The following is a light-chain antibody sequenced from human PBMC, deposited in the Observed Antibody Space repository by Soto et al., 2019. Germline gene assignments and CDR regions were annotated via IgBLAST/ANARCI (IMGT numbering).Light chain of an antibody. CDR2: EVS. J-gene: IGLJ1*01. V-gene: IGLV2-18*02. CDR3: SSYTSSSTYF. Sequence: QSVLTQPPSVSGSPGQSVTISCTGTSSDVGSYNRVSWYLQPPGTAPKLMIFEVSNRPSGVPDRFSGSKSGNTASLTISGLQAEDEADYYCSSYTSSSTYFFGTGTKVTVL. CDR1: SSDVGSYNR.